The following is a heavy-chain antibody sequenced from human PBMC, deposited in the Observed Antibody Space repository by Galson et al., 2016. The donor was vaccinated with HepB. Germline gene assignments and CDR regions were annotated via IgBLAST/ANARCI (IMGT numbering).Heavy chain of an antibody. J-gene: IGHJ4*02. CDR1: GFTFSSYS. Sequence: SLRLSCAASGFTFSSYSMNWVRQAPGKGLEWVAVIWYDGSDKYYADSVKGRFTISRDNSKDTLYLQMSSLRAEDTAVYYCARATPYYDILTGYYNYYFDYWGQGIVVTVSS. CDR3: ARATPYYDILTGYYNYYFDY. V-gene: IGHV3-33*08. CDR2: IWYDGSDK. D-gene: IGHD3-9*01.